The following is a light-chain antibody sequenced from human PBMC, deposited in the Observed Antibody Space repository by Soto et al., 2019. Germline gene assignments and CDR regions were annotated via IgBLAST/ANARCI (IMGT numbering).Light chain of an antibody. V-gene: IGLV1-40*01. Sequence: QSVLTQPPSVSGAPGQRVTISCTGSSSNIGANYDVHWYQQLPGTAPKLLISDSTDRPSGVPDRFSGSKSGTSASLAITGLQAEDEADYYCQSFDSILTAWVFGGGTKL. J-gene: IGLJ3*02. CDR2: DST. CDR3: QSFDSILTAWV. CDR1: SSNIGANYD.